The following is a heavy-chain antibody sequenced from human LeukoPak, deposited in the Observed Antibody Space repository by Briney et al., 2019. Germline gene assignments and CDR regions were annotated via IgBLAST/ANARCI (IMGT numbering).Heavy chain of an antibody. CDR3: ARCDFWSGSRARFDP. Sequence: PSQTLSLTCAVSGDSIKSASYYWGWVRQAPWKGLEWFGSMFYGGFTHYNPSLKSRVTISGDPSKNQFSLEMMSVTAADTAVYYCARCDFWSGSRARFDPWGQGVLVIVSS. CDR1: GDSIKSASYY. J-gene: IGHJ5*02. CDR2: MFYGGFT. D-gene: IGHD3-3*01. V-gene: IGHV4-39*01.